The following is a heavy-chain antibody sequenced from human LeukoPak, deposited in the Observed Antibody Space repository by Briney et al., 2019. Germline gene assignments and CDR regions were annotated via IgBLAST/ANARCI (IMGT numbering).Heavy chain of an antibody. CDR2: IASDGNDK. CDR1: AFTFRNYA. Sequence: GGSLRLSCAASAFTFRNYAMHWLRQAPGKGLEWVAVIASDGNDKHLADSVKGRFTISRDNSRNTLYLQMSSLRAEDTAVYYCLRGYYESSRYFDFDYWGQGTLVTVSS. D-gene: IGHD3-22*01. J-gene: IGHJ4*02. CDR3: LRGYYESSRYFDFDY. V-gene: IGHV3-30*03.